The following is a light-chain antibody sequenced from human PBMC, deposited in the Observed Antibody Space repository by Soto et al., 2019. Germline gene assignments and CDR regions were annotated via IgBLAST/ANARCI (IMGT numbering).Light chain of an antibody. V-gene: IGLV2-14*01. CDR3: SSYTSSSTVV. CDR2: DVS. J-gene: IGLJ2*01. Sequence: QYALTQPASVSGSPGQSITISCTGTSSDVGGYNYVSWHQQHPGKAPKLMIFDVSNRPSGVSNRFSGSKSGNTASLTISGLQAEDEADYYCSSYTSSSTVVFGGGTKLTVL. CDR1: SSDVGGYNY.